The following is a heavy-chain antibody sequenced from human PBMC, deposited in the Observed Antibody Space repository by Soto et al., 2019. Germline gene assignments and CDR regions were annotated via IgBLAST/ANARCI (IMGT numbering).Heavy chain of an antibody. J-gene: IGHJ4*02. CDR3: ARDIGYCSSTSCYFDY. CDR1: GGSISSYY. CDR2: IYTSGST. Sequence: LSLTCTVSGGSISSYYWSWIRQPAGKGLEWIGRIYTSGSTNYNPSLKSRVTMSVDTSKNQFSLKLSSVTAADTAVYYCARDIGYCSSTSCYFDYWGQGTLVTVSS. D-gene: IGHD2-2*01. V-gene: IGHV4-4*07.